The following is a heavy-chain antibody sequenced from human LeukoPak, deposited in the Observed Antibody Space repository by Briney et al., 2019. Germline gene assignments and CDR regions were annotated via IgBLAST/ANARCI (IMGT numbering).Heavy chain of an antibody. D-gene: IGHD1-1*01. Sequence: PSETLSLTCTVSGGSISSSSYYWGWIRQPPGKGLEWIGSIYYSGSTNYNPSLKSRVTMSVDTSKNQFSLKLSSVTATDTAVYYCARHVQTVYYFDYWGQGTLVTVSS. CDR2: IYYSGST. V-gene: IGHV4-39*01. J-gene: IGHJ4*02. CDR1: GGSISSSSYY. CDR3: ARHVQTVYYFDY.